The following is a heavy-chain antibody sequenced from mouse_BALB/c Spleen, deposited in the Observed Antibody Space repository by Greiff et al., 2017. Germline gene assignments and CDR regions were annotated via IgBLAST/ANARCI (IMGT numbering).Heavy chain of an antibody. J-gene: IGHJ4*01. D-gene: IGHD3-3*01. Sequence: VQLKESGPGLVKPSQSLSLTCSVTGYSITSGYYWNWIRQFPGNKLEWMGYISYDGSNNYNPSLKNRISITRDTSKNQFFLKLNSVTTEDTATYYCARGDGTAMDYWGQGTSVTVSS. V-gene: IGHV3-6*02. CDR1: GYSITSGYY. CDR3: ARGDGTAMDY. CDR2: ISYDGSN.